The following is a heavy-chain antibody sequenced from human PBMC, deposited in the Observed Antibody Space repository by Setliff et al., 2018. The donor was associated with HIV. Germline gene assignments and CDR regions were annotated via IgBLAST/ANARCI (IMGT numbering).Heavy chain of an antibody. V-gene: IGHV4-61*09. CDR3: ARQPPLSVLQFWFDDY. CDR1: GPPIAIGSYY. D-gene: IGHD3-10*01. J-gene: IGHJ4*02. CDR2: ISASGNT. Sequence: SETLSLTCTVSGPPIAIGSYYWTWIRQPAGRGLEWIGNISASGNTKYSPTLHSRVTLSVNPSNNQFSLNLTSVTAADTAMYFYARQPPLSVLQFWFDDYWGQAALVTVS.